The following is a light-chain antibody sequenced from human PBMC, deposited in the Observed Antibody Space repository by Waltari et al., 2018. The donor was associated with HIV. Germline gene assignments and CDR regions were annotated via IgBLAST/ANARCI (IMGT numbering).Light chain of an antibody. CDR3: AAWDDSLSGLVV. CDR1: SSNIGRNY. CDR2: RNN. V-gene: IGLV1-47*01. Sequence: QSVLTQPPSASGTPGQRVTISCSGSSSNIGRNYVSWYQQLPGTAPKLLIYRNNQRPSGVPDRFSGSKSGTSASLAISGLRSEDEADYYCAAWDDSLSGLVVFGGGTKLTVL. J-gene: IGLJ2*01.